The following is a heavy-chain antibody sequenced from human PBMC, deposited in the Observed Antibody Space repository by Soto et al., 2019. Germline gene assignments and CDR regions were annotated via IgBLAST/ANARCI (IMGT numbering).Heavy chain of an antibody. CDR1: GVSISSSNW. D-gene: IGHD1-1*01. V-gene: IGHV4-4*02. CDR3: ANRVPRSTYYFDY. J-gene: IGHJ4*02. Sequence: SETLSLTCAVSGVSISSSNWWSGVRQPPGKGLEWIGEIYHSGRTNYNPSLKSRVTISVDKSKNQFSLKLSSVTAADTAVYYCANRVPRSTYYFDYWGQGTLATVSS. CDR2: IYHSGRT.